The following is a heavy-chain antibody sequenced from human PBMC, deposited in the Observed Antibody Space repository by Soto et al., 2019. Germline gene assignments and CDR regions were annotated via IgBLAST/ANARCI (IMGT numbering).Heavy chain of an antibody. J-gene: IGHJ6*02. CDR3: ARDRGTVTNDVGQDYGMDV. V-gene: IGHV3-48*02. Sequence: EVHLVEYGGALGPPGGSLRLSCAASGFTFSAYNMNWVRQAPGKGLEWVAYISTGGNTIYYADSVKGRFTFSRDNAAQSVYLQMNSLRNEDTAVYYCARDRGTVTNDVGQDYGMDVWGQGTTVTVSS. D-gene: IGHD4-17*01. CDR1: GFTFSAYN. CDR2: ISTGGNTI.